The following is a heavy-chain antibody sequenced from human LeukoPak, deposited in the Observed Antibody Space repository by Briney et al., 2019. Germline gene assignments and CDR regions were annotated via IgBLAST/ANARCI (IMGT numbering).Heavy chain of an antibody. D-gene: IGHD6-19*01. CDR1: GGSINGFF. V-gene: IGHV4-59*01. CDR3: AGGSKWLAFDY. J-gene: IGHJ4*02. CDR2: IYYTGTT. Sequence: PSETLSLTCTVSGGSINGFFWSWIRQPPGKGLEWIGYIYYTGTTNYNPSLKSRVTLSVDTSKNQFSLKLSSVTAADTAVYYCAGGSKWLAFDYWGQGSLVTVSS.